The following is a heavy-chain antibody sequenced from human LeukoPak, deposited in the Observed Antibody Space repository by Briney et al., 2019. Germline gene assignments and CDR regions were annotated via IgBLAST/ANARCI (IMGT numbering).Heavy chain of an antibody. D-gene: IGHD3-22*01. CDR2: INPNSGGT. CDR1: GYTFTCYY. Sequence: ASVKVSCKASGYTFTCYYMHWVRQAPGQGLEWMGWINPNSGGTNYAQKFQGRVTMTRDTSISTAYMELSRLRSDDTAVYYCARRYYDSSGYYYFDYWGQGTLVTVSS. J-gene: IGHJ4*02. V-gene: IGHV1-2*02. CDR3: ARRYYDSSGYYYFDY.